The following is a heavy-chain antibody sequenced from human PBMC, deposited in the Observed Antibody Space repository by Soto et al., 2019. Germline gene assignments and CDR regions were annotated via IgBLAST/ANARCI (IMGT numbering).Heavy chain of an antibody. V-gene: IGHV3-23*01. J-gene: IGHJ4*02. CDR2: ISDSGST. D-gene: IGHD2-2*01. Sequence: EVQLLESGGGLVQPGGSLRLSCAASGFTFSNYAMNWVRQAPGKGLEWVSTISDSGSTYYADSVKGRFTISRDNSKNTLYLQMNSLRAEDTAVYYCAKGGDGMCSSTSCLYFFDYWGQGTLVTVSP. CDR3: AKGGDGMCSSTSCLYFFDY. CDR1: GFTFSNYA.